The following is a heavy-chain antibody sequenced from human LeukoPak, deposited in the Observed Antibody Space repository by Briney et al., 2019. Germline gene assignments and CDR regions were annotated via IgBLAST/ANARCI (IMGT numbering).Heavy chain of an antibody. CDR1: GGSISSSNW. D-gene: IGHD3-10*01. V-gene: IGHV4-4*02. J-gene: IGHJ4*02. CDR2: IYHSGST. Sequence: SETLSLTCAVSGGSISSSNWWSWVRQPPGKGLEWIGEIYHSGSTNYNPSLKSRVTISVDKSKNQFSLKLSSVTAAGTAVYYCASGSGSYYIIDYWGQGTLVTVSS. CDR3: ASGSGSYYIIDY.